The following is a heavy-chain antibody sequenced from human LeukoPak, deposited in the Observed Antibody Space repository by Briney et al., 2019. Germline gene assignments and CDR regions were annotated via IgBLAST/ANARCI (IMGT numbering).Heavy chain of an antibody. Sequence: ASVKVSCKASGYTFTSYYMHWVRQAPGQGLEWMGIINPSGGSTSYAQKFQGRVTMPRDTSTSTVYMELSSLRSEDTAVYYCARVYVGSIAAAGFYGMDVWGQGTTVTVSS. D-gene: IGHD6-13*01. CDR2: INPSGGST. V-gene: IGHV1-46*01. CDR1: GYTFTSYY. J-gene: IGHJ6*02. CDR3: ARVYVGSIAAAGFYGMDV.